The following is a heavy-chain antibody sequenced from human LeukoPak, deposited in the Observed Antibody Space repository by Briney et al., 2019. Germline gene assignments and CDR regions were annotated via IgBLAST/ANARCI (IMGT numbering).Heavy chain of an antibody. J-gene: IGHJ3*02. Sequence: ASVKVSCKASGYTFTNYGISWVRQAPGQGLEWMGWISAYNGNTNYAQKLQGRVTMTTDTSTGTAYMELRSLRSDDTAVYYCAGEYSSSSWPFLFAFDIWGQGTMVTVSS. CDR1: GYTFTNYG. CDR2: ISAYNGNT. V-gene: IGHV1-18*01. D-gene: IGHD6-6*01. CDR3: AGEYSSSSWPFLFAFDI.